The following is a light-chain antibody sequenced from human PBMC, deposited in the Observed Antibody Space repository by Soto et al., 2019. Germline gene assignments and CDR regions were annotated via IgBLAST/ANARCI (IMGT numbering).Light chain of an antibody. CDR1: SSDIGAGYD. CDR3: QSYDSSLSAYV. J-gene: IGLJ1*01. CDR2: GNS. Sequence: QSVLTQPPSVSGAPGQRVTIPCTGSSSDIGAGYDVHWYQQLPGAAPKLLIYGNSNRPSGVPDRFSGSKSGTSASLAIIGLRAEGEADYYCQSYDSSLSAYVFGTGTKVPV. V-gene: IGLV1-40*01.